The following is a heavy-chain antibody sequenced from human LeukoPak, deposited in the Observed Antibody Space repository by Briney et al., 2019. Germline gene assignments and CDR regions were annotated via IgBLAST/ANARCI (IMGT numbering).Heavy chain of an antibody. D-gene: IGHD1-1*01. V-gene: IGHV4-61*02. CDR3: AREQAERAFDI. CDR2: IYTSGST. CDR1: GGSISSGSYY. J-gene: IGHJ3*02. Sequence: SETLSLTFTVSGGSISSGSYYWSWIRQPAGKGLEWIGRIYTSGSTNYNPSLKSRVTISVDTSKNQFSLKLSSVTAADTAVYYCAREQAERAFDIWGQGTMVTVSS.